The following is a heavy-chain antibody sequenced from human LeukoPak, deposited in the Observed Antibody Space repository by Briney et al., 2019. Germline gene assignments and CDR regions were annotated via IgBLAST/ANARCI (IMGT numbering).Heavy chain of an antibody. V-gene: IGHV1-2*02. Sequence: ASVKVSCKASGYTFTGYYMHWVRQAPGQGLEWMGWINSNSGGTNYAQKFQGRVTMTRDTSISTAYMELSRLRSDDTAVYYCARTDIVVVVAATNNWFDPWGQGTLVTVSS. CDR3: ARTDIVVVVAATNNWFDP. CDR2: INSNSGGT. J-gene: IGHJ5*02. CDR1: GYTFTGYY. D-gene: IGHD2-15*01.